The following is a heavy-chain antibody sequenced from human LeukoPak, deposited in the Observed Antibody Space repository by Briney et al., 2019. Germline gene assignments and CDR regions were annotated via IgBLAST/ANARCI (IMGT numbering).Heavy chain of an antibody. CDR2: IYYSGST. D-gene: IGHD4-11*01. CDR1: GGSISSGGYY. V-gene: IGHV4-31*03. CDR3: ARDTGEYFQH. J-gene: IGHJ1*01. Sequence: SSQTLFLTCTVSGGSISSGGYYWSWIRQHPGKGLEWIGYIYYSGSTYYNPSLKSRVTISVDTSKNQFSLKLSSVTAADTAVYYCARDTGEYFQHWGQGTLVTVSS.